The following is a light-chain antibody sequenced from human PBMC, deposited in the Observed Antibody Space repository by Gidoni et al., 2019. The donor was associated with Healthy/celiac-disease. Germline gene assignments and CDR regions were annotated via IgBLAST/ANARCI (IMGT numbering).Light chain of an antibody. CDR1: QSVSSY. J-gene: IGKJ5*01. CDR3: QQRSNWPSRVT. CDR2: DAS. Sequence: EIVLTQSPATLSLSPGERATLSCRASQSVSSYLALYQQKPGQAPRLLIYDASNRATGIPARFSGSGSGTDFTLTISSLEPEDFAVYYCQQRSNWPSRVTFGQGTRLEIK. V-gene: IGKV3-11*01.